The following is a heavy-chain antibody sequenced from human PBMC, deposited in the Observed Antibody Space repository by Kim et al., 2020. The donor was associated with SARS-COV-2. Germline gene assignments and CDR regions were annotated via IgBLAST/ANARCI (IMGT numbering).Heavy chain of an antibody. D-gene: IGHD1-7*01. Sequence: GGSLRLSCAASGFTFSSAWMSWVRQPPGKGLEWVGRIRSKVDGGTTDYAAPVKGRFTISRDYSKNTLYLQMSSLKTEDTAVYYCTAGISTGITGTTDFAYWGQGILVTVSS. CDR1: GFTFSSAW. CDR3: TAGISTGITGTTDFAY. J-gene: IGHJ4*02. V-gene: IGHV3-15*01. CDR2: IRSKVDGGTT.